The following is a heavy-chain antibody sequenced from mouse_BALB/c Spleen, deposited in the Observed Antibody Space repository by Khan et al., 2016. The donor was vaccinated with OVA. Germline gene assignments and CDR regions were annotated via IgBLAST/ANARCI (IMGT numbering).Heavy chain of an antibody. Sequence: VQLQESGPGLVAPSQSLSITCTVSGFSLTDYGVTWIRQPPGKGLEWLGLIWGGGTTYYNSALKSRLSISKDNSKSQVFLKMNSLQTDDTAMYYCAKPYYGRFAYWGQGTLVTVSA. D-gene: IGHD1-1*01. CDR3: AKPYYGRFAY. V-gene: IGHV2-6-5*01. J-gene: IGHJ3*01. CDR1: GFSLTDYG. CDR2: IWGGGTT.